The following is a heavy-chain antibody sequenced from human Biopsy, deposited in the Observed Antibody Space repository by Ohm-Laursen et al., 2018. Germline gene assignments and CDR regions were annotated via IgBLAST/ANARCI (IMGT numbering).Heavy chain of an antibody. CDR1: GFTSSNYW. J-gene: IGHJ4*02. CDR2: INSDGSST. D-gene: IGHD2-2*01. V-gene: IGHV3-74*01. CDR3: ARRSTTYCSSTSCSFDY. Sequence: GSLRLSCAASGFTSSNYWMHWVRQAPGKGPVWVSRINSDGSSTSYADSVKGRLTISRDNAKNTLYLQMDSLRVGDTAVYYCARRSTTYCSSTSCSFDYWGQETLVTVSS.